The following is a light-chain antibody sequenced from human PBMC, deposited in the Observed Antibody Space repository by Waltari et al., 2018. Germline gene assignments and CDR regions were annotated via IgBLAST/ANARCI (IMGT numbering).Light chain of an antibody. CDR1: SSNLGSNT. CDR3: AAWDDSLNGVV. J-gene: IGLJ2*01. V-gene: IGLV1-44*01. Sequence: QSVLTQPPSASGPPGQRVTIPCSGSSSNLGSNTVNWYQQLPGTAPKLLIYSNNQRPSGVPDRFSGSKSGTSASLAISGLQSEDETDYYCAAWDDSLNGVVFGGGTKLTVL. CDR2: SNN.